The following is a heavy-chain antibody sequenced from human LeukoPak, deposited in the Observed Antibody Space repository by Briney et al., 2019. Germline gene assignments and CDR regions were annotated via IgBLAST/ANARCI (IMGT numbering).Heavy chain of an antibody. CDR3: AKDHLGYCSGGSCYYYYGMDV. CDR1: GFTFSSYG. V-gene: IGHV3-30*18. CDR2: ISYDGSNK. Sequence: GRSLRLSCAASGFTFSSYGMHWVRQAPGKGLEWVAVISYDGSNKYYADSVKGRFTISRDNSKNTLYLQMNSLRAEDTAVYYCAKDHLGYCSGGSCYYYYGMDVWGQGTTVTVSS. D-gene: IGHD2-15*01. J-gene: IGHJ6*02.